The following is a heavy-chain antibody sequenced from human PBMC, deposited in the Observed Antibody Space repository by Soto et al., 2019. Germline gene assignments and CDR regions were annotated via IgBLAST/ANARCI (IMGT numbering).Heavy chain of an antibody. J-gene: IGHJ4*02. D-gene: IGHD4-17*01. V-gene: IGHV4-59*01. CDR2: IYYSGST. CDR3: ARDGHDYGDYSFDY. Sequence: QVQLQESGPGLMKPSETLSLTCTVSGGSISSYYWSWIRQPPGKGLEWIGYIYYSGSTNYNPSLKSRVTISVDTSKNQFSLKLSSVTAADTAVYYCARDGHDYGDYSFDYWGQGTLVTVSS. CDR1: GGSISSYY.